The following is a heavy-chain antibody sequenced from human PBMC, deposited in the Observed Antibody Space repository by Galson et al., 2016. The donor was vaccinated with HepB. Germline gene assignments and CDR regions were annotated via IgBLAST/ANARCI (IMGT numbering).Heavy chain of an antibody. CDR3: ARRGPSGIHEYYFDY. D-gene: IGHD3-16*01. Sequence: SETLSLTCSVSGGSISRCYWSWIRQPPGKGLEWIAYITDNGSTEYNPSLKSRVTISVDTPNNQFSLRLSSVTAADTAVYYCARRGPSGIHEYYFDYWGQGTLVTVSS. J-gene: IGHJ4*02. V-gene: IGHV4-59*08. CDR2: ITDNGST. CDR1: GGSISRCY.